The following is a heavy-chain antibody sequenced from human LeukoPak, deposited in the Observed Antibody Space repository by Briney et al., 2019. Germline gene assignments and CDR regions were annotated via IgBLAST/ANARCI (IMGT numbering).Heavy chain of an antibody. V-gene: IGHV1-8*01. CDR2: MNPNSGNA. CDR3: ARGIHDSSGYYSYYYYYYYMDV. Sequence: ASVKVSCKXSGYTFTSYDINWVRQATRQGLEWMGRMNPNSGNAGYAQKFQGRVTMTRNTSISTAYMELSSLRSEDTAVYYCARGIHDSSGYYSYYYYYYYMDVWGKGTTVTVSS. D-gene: IGHD3-22*01. CDR1: GYTFTSYD. J-gene: IGHJ6*03.